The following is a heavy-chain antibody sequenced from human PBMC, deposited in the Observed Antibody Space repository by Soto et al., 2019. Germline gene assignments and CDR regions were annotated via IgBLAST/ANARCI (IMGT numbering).Heavy chain of an antibody. CDR3: AKDRPSGSRPYYYGMDV. D-gene: IGHD1-26*01. CDR1: GFTFSSYG. Sequence: QVQLVESGGGVVQPRRSLRLSCAASGFTFSSYGMHWVRQAPGKGLEWVAVISYDGSNKYYADSVKGRFTISRDNSKNTLYLQMNSLRAEDTAVYYCAKDRPSGSRPYYYGMDVWGQVTTVTVSS. V-gene: IGHV3-30*18. J-gene: IGHJ6*02. CDR2: ISYDGSNK.